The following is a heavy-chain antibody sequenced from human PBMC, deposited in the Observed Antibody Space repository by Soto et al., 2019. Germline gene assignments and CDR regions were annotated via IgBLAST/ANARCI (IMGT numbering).Heavy chain of an antibody. CDR2: VYYSGST. V-gene: IGHV4-59*08. CDR1: GGSISGYY. D-gene: IGHD3-10*01. Sequence: SETLSLTCTVSGGSISGYYWSWIRQSPEKGLEWIGHVYYSGSTKYNPSLKSRVTISVDTSKNQFSLKLSSVTAADTAVYYCARLSGSTWSKVYYYYYMDVWGKGTTVTVSS. CDR3: ARLSGSTWSKVYYYYYMDV. J-gene: IGHJ6*03.